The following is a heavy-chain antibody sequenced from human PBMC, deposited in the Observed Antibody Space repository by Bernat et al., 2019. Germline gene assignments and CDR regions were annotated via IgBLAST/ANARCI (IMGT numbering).Heavy chain of an antibody. CDR3: ARADAGDSSSWPEDFDY. Sequence: EVQLVESGGGLVKPGGSLRLSCAASGFTFSSYSMNWVRQAPGKGLEWVSSISSSSSYIYYADSVKGRFTISRDNAKNSLYLQMNSLRAEDTAVYYCARADAGDSSSWPEDFDYWGQGTLVTVSS. V-gene: IGHV3-21*01. D-gene: IGHD6-13*01. CDR2: ISSSSSYI. CDR1: GFTFSSYS. J-gene: IGHJ4*02.